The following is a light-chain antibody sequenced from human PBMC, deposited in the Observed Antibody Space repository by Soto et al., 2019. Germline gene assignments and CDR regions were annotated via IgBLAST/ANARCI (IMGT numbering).Light chain of an antibody. Sequence: QLVLTQPPSTSGTPGQRVTISCSGGGSNIGGNTVNWYQHLPGTAPKLLIYSNNERPSGVPDRFSGSKSGTSASLAISGLQSEDEADYYCAAWDDSLNGYVFGAGTKLTVL. CDR2: SNN. V-gene: IGLV1-44*01. CDR1: GSNIGGNT. J-gene: IGLJ1*01. CDR3: AAWDDSLNGYV.